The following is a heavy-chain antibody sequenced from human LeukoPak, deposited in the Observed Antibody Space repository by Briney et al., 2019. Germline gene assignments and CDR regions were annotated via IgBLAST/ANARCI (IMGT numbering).Heavy chain of an antibody. D-gene: IGHD6-6*01. V-gene: IGHV3-48*01. CDR3: AREYSSSSGRSFDY. J-gene: IGHJ4*02. CDR1: GFTFSTYS. CDR2: ISSSSSNM. Sequence: GGSLRLSCAASGFTFSTYSMNWVRQAPGKGLQWVSYISSSSSNMYYAASVKGRFTISRDNAKNSLFLQMNSLRAEDTAVYYCAREYSSSSGRSFDYWGQGTLVTASS.